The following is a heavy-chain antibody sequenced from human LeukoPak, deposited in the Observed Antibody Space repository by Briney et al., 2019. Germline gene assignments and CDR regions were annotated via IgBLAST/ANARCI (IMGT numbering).Heavy chain of an antibody. Sequence: ASVKVSCKASGGTFSSYAISWVRQAPGQGLEWMGGVIPIFGTANYAQKFQGRVTITTDESTSTAYMELSSLRSEDTAVYYCASSGRDYDFWSGYYYYMDVWGKGTTVTVSS. CDR3: ASSGRDYDFWSGYYYYMDV. CDR2: VIPIFGTA. J-gene: IGHJ6*03. D-gene: IGHD3-3*01. V-gene: IGHV1-69*05. CDR1: GGTFSSYA.